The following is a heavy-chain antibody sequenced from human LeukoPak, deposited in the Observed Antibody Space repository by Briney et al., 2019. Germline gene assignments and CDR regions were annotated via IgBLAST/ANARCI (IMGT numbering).Heavy chain of an antibody. D-gene: IGHD5-24*01. CDR3: XXDHGDGYNSFDY. V-gene: IGHV4-59*01. Sequence: SETLSLTCTVSGGSISSYYWSWIRQPPGKGLEWIGYIYYSGSTNYNPSLKSRVTISVDTSKNQFSLKLSSVTAADTAVYYCXXDHGDGYNSFDYWGQGTLVTVSS. CDR2: IYYSGST. CDR1: GGSISSYY. J-gene: IGHJ4*02.